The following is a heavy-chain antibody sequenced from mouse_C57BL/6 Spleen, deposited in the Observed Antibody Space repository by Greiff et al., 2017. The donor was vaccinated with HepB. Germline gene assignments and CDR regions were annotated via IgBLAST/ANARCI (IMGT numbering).Heavy chain of an antibody. CDR2: INYDGSST. Sequence: DVHLVESEGGLVQPGSSMKLSCTASGFTFSDYYMAWVRQVPEKGLEWVANINYDGSSTYYLDSLKSRFIISRDNAKNILYLQMSSLKSEDTATYYCAREADYYAMDYWGQGTSVTVSS. J-gene: IGHJ4*01. CDR1: GFTFSDYY. V-gene: IGHV5-16*01. CDR3: AREADYYAMDY.